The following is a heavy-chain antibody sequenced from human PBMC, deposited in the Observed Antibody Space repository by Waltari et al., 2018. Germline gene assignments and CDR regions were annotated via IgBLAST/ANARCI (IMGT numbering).Heavy chain of an antibody. Sequence: EVQLVEAGGGLVQPGGSLRLSCAASGFTFSRYWMSWVRQAPGKGLEWVANIKQDGSEKYYVDSVKGRFTISRDNAKNSLYLQMNSLRAEDTAVYYCARWFYGSGGFDYWGQGTLVTVSS. D-gene: IGHD3-10*01. V-gene: IGHV3-7*01. CDR3: ARWFYGSGGFDY. CDR1: GFTFSRYW. J-gene: IGHJ4*02. CDR2: IKQDGSEK.